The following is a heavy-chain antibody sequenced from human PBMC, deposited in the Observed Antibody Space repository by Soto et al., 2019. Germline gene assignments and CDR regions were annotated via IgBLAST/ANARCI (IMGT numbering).Heavy chain of an antibody. V-gene: IGHV4-30-2*01. CDR3: ARGSTDYFDSTGYHGYYDY. D-gene: IGHD3-22*01. Sequence: SETLSLTCAVSGGSISRDDYSWSWIRQPPGKGLEWPGYISDSGNTYYNPSLKSRATISADRPKNQFSLQLTSVTAADTAVYFCARGSTDYFDSTGYHGYYDYWGQGTLVTVSS. CDR1: GGSISRDDYS. CDR2: ISDSGNT. J-gene: IGHJ4*02.